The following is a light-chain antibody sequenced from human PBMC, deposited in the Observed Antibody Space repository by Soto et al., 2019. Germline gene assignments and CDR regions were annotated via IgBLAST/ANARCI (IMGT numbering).Light chain of an antibody. V-gene: IGKV3-15*01. Sequence: EIVMTQSPDTLSVSPGERATLSCRASQSVSSNLAWYQQKPGQAPRLLIYGASTRASGIPARFRGSGSGPEFTLSNRSLQSEAFPVAYCEQYNNWLITFGQGTRLEIK. J-gene: IGKJ5*01. CDR3: EQYNNWLIT. CDR1: QSVSSN. CDR2: GAS.